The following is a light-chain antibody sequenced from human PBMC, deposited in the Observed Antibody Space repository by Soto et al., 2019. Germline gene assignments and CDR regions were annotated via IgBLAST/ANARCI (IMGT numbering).Light chain of an antibody. Sequence: IVLTXXXXXLXXXPGEXATLSCRASQSVSSSYLAWYQQKLGQAPRLLIYDASTRATGIPDXFXXXXXXXXXXXTISRLEPEDFAVYYCQDYGSSRTFGQGTKVEXK. CDR2: DAS. CDR3: QDYGSSRT. CDR1: QSVSSSY. V-gene: IGKV3-20*01. J-gene: IGKJ1*01.